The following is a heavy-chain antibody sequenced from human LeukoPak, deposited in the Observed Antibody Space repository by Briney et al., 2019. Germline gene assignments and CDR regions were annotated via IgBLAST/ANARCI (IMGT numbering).Heavy chain of an antibody. Sequence: GESLKISCKGSGYTFTTYWIVWVRQMPGKGLEWMGIIYPGDSDTRYSPSFQGQVTISADKSISTAYLQWSSLKASDTAMYYCARRGGGYSGYDYQFADYWGQGTLVTVSS. D-gene: IGHD5-12*01. J-gene: IGHJ4*02. CDR3: ARRGGGYSGYDYQFADY. CDR2: IYPGDSDT. V-gene: IGHV5-51*01. CDR1: GYTFTTYW.